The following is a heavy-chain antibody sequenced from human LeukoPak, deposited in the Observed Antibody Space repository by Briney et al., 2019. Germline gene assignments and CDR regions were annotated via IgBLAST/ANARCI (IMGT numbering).Heavy chain of an antibody. CDR1: GFTFSSYA. CDR3: ARGDSSSWYPNAPFFDY. CDR2: ISYDGSIK. V-gene: IGHV3-30*04. J-gene: IGHJ4*02. D-gene: IGHD6-13*01. Sequence: GGSLRLSCAASGFTFSSYAMHWVRQAPGKGLEWVAAISYDGSIKYSADSVKGRFTISRDNSKNALYLQMDSLRADDTAVYYCARGDSSSWYPNAPFFDYWGQGTLVTVSS.